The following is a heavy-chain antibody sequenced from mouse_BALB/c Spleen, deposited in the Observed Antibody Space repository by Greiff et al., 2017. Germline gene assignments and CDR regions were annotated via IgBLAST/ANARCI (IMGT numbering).Heavy chain of an antibody. D-gene: IGHD1-1*01. CDR1: GFTFSSYA. CDR3: ARGGYYYGSRGYYAMDY. CDR2: ISSGGST. J-gene: IGHJ4*01. V-gene: IGHV5-6-5*01. Sequence: EVQLVESGGGLVKPGGSLKLSCAASGFTFSSYAMSWVRQTPEKRLEWVASISSGGSTYYPDSVKGRFTISRDNARNILYLQMSSLRSEDTAMYYCARGGYYYGSRGYYAMDYWGQGTSVTVSS.